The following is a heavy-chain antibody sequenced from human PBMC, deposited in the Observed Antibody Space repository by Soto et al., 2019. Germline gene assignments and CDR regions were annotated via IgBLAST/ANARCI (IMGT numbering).Heavy chain of an antibody. CDR1: GFTFEDYA. V-gene: IGHV3-9*01. J-gene: IGHJ1*01. Sequence: EVQLVESGGGLVQPGRSLRLSCAASGFTFEDYAMHWVRQVPGRGLEWVSTITWNGGAIGYADSVKGRFTISRDNAKNSVYLQMNSLTSEDTAFYYCASGNDNGDHRGLGWGQGTLVTVSS. CDR2: ITWNGGAI. D-gene: IGHD4-17*01. CDR3: ASGNDNGDHRGLG.